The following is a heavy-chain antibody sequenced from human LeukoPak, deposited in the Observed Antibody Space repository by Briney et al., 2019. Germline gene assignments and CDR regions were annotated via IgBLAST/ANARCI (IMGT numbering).Heavy chain of an antibody. D-gene: IGHD3-16*01. CDR2: ISPYNGNT. CDR3: ARGETRNDY. Sequence: GASVKVSCKASGYSLINNGINWVRQAPGQGLEWVGWISPYNGNTNFAQKLQGRVTMTTDTSTSTAYLELRSLRSDDTAVYYCARGETRNDYWGQGTLVTVSS. V-gene: IGHV1-18*01. CDR1: GYSLINNG. J-gene: IGHJ4*02.